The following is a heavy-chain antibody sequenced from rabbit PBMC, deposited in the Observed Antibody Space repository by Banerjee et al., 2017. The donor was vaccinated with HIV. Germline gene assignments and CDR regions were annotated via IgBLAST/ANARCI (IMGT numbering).Heavy chain of an antibody. CDR1: GFDFTNYY. D-gene: IGHD4-1*01. J-gene: IGHJ3*01. V-gene: IGHV1S7*01. Sequence: QVTETGGGLVQPGGSLTLSCKASGFDFTNYYITWVRQAPGKGLEWIGIIYPAKGSTDYASWVNGRFTISSDNAQSTVDLKMTSLTAADTATYFCARAIVPWLGLTRLDLWGPGTLVTVS. CDR3: ARAIVPWLGLTRLDL. CDR2: IYPAKGST.